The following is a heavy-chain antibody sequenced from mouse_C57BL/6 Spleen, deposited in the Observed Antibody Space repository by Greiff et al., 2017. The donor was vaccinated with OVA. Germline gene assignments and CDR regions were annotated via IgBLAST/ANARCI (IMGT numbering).Heavy chain of an antibody. Sequence: VQLQQPGTELVKPGASVTLSCKASGYTFTSYWMHWVKQRPGQGLEWIGNINPSNGGTNYNEKFKSKATLTVDKSSSTAYMQLSSLTSEDSAVEWCAREGDGYYPLLDYWGQGTTLTVSS. D-gene: IGHD2-3*01. CDR1: GYTFTSYW. J-gene: IGHJ2*01. V-gene: IGHV1-53*01. CDR3: AREGDGYYPLLDY. CDR2: INPSNGGT.